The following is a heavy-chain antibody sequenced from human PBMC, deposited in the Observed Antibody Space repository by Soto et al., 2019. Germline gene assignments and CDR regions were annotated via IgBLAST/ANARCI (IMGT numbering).Heavy chain of an antibody. V-gene: IGHV1-69*02. CDR3: ARVYTSEQQLDNWFDP. D-gene: IGHD6-13*01. CDR2: IIPILGIA. Sequence: QVQLVQSGAEVKKPGSSVKVSCKASGGTFSSYTISWVRQAPGQGLEWMGRIIPILGIANYAQKFQGRVTITADKSTSTAYMELSSLRSEDTAVYYCARVYTSEQQLDNWFDPWGQGTLVTVSS. CDR1: GGTFSSYT. J-gene: IGHJ5*02.